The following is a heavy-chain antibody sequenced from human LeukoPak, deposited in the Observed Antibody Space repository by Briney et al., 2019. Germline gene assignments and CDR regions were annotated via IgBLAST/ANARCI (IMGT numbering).Heavy chain of an antibody. CDR1: GVTFSRYG. Sequence: GGSETLPCAASGVTFSRYGMHWVRQAPGKGLEWVAVIWYDGNNKYYAESVKGRFTISRDISKNTLYLQMNSLRAEDTAVYYCAKDRLPLVELSLFDDWGQGTLVTVSS. J-gene: IGHJ4*02. CDR2: IWYDGNNK. D-gene: IGHD3-16*02. V-gene: IGHV3-33*06. CDR3: AKDRLPLVELSLFDD.